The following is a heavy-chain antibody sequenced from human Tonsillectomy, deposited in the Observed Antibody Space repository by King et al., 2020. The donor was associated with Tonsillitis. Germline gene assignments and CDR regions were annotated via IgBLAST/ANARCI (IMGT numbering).Heavy chain of an antibody. V-gene: IGHV4-31*03. D-gene: IGHD2-15*01. J-gene: IGHJ5*02. Sequence: QLQESGPGLVKPSQTLSLTCTDSGGSISGDDSYWSWIRQHPGKGLEWIGYIYNSENTYYNPSLKSRLTISVDTAENQFSLKLRSVTAVDTAVYYCGKYEGGVFDPWGQGTLVTVSS. CDR1: GGSISGDDSY. CDR3: GKYEGGVFDP. CDR2: IYNSENT.